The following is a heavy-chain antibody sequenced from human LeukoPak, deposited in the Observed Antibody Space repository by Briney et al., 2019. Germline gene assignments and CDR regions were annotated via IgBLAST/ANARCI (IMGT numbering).Heavy chain of an antibody. CDR2: IYHSGST. Sequence: PSETLSLTCAVYGGSFSGYYWSWIRQPPGKGLEWIGEIYHSGSTNYNPSLKSRVTISVDTSKNQFSLKLSSVTAADTAVYYCARGAITIFGVVTLDYWGQGTLVTVSS. V-gene: IGHV4-34*01. D-gene: IGHD3-3*01. CDR1: GGSFSGYY. CDR3: ARGAITIFGVVTLDY. J-gene: IGHJ4*02.